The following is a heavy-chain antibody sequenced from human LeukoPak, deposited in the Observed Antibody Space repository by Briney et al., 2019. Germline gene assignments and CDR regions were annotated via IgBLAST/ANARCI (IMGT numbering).Heavy chain of an antibody. CDR3: ARERSGYSYGRLDY. CDR1: GGSFSGYY. V-gene: IGHV4-34*01. Sequence: SETLSLTCAVYGGSFSGYYWSWIRQPPGKGLEWIGEINHSGSTNYNPSLKSRVTISVDRSKNQFSLKLSSVTAADTAVYYCARERSGYSYGRLDYWGQGTLVTVSS. CDR2: INHSGST. D-gene: IGHD5-18*01. J-gene: IGHJ4*02.